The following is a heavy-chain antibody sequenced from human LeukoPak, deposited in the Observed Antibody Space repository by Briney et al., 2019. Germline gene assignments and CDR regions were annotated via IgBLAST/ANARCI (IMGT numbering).Heavy chain of an antibody. CDR1: VGSFSGYH. CDR2: VNESGGT. Sequence: SETLSLTCAVYVGSFSGYHWNWIRQPPGKGPEWIGEVNESGGTNINPSLRSRVTISVDKSKNQFSLKLSSVTAADTAVYYCARRVYYGSGSYQPHFGYWGQGTLVTVSS. D-gene: IGHD3-10*01. CDR3: ARRVYYGSGSYQPHFGY. J-gene: IGHJ4*02. V-gene: IGHV4-34*01.